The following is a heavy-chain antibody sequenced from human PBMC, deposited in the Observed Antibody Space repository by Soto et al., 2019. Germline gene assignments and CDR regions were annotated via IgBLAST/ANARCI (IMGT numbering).Heavy chain of an antibody. CDR3: ARPYSSSLQNSYYYAVDV. Sequence: QVQLVQSGAEVKKPGSSVKVSCKASGVTFSSHALSWVRQAPGQGLEWMGGIIPIFRTVNYAQKFQGRLTITADESTTTAYMELRSLRSEDTAVYFCARPYSSSLQNSYYYAVDVWGQGTSVTVSS. D-gene: IGHD2-2*01. CDR2: IIPIFRTV. CDR1: GVTFSSHA. J-gene: IGHJ6*02. V-gene: IGHV1-69*12.